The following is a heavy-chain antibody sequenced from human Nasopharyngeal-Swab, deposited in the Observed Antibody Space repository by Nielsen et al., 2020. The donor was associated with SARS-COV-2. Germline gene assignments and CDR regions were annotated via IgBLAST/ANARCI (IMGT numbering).Heavy chain of an antibody. CDR3: ARGGRGTGLVAFDI. D-gene: IGHD1-26*01. Sequence: ASVKVSCKASGYTFTGYYMHWVRQAPGQGLEWMGRINPNSGGTNYAQKFQGRVTMTRDTSISTDYMELSRLRSDDTAVYYCARGGRGTGLVAFDIWGQGTMVTVSS. V-gene: IGHV1-2*06. CDR1: GYTFTGYY. CDR2: INPNSGGT. J-gene: IGHJ3*02.